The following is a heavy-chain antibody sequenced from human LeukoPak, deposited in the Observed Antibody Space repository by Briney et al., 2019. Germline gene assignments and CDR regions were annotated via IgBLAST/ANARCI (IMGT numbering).Heavy chain of an antibody. J-gene: IGHJ6*02. CDR3: ARSKGPYSYYGMDV. CDR2: ISSDSNYI. V-gene: IGHV3-21*01. Sequence: GGSLRLSCAASGFTFSTYSMNWVRQAPGKGLEWVSSISSDSNYIFYADSVKGRFTISRDNAKNSLYLQMNSPRAEDTAVYYCARSKGPYSYYGMDVWGQGTTVTVSS. CDR1: GFTFSTYS. D-gene: IGHD2-15*01.